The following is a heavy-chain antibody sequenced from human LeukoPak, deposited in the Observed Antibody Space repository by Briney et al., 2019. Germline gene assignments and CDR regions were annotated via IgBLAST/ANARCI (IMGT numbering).Heavy chain of an antibody. CDR2: INLNSGGT. D-gene: IGHD2-21*01. J-gene: IGHJ4*02. CDR3: ARDIVFGGGVGDY. CDR1: GYTFTGYY. V-gene: IGHV1-2*02. Sequence: ASVKVSCKASGYTFTGYYMHWVRQAPGQGLEWMGWINLNSGGTNYAQKFQGRVTMTRDTSISTAYMELSRLRSDDTAVYYCARDIVFGGGVGDYWGQGTLVTVSS.